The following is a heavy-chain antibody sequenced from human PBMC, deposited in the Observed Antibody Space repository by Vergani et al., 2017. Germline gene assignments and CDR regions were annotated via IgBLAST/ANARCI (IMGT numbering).Heavy chain of an antibody. CDR3: AKDSSSWYVGSNYYYYGMDV. V-gene: IGHV3-43D*04. CDR1: GFTFDDYA. D-gene: IGHD6-13*01. CDR2: ISWDGGST. Sequence: EVQLVESGGVVVQPGGSLRLSCAASGFTFDDYAMHWVRQAPGKGLEWVSLISWDGGSTYYADSVKGRFTISRDNSKNSLYLQMNSLRAEDTALYYCAKDSSSWYVGSNYYYYGMDVWGQGTTVTVSS. J-gene: IGHJ6*02.